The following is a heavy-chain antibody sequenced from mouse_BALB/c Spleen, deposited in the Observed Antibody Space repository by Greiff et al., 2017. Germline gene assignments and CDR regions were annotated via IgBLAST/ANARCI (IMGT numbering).Heavy chain of an antibody. CDR1: GYTFTSYW. CDR2: INPSTGYT. Sequence: QVQLQQSGAELAKPGASVKMSCKASGYTFTSYWMHWVKQRPGQGLEWIGYINPSTGYTEYNQKFKDKATLTADKSSSTAYMQLSSLTSEDSAVYYCARPHYYGSRPWFAYWGQGTLVTVSA. J-gene: IGHJ3*01. V-gene: IGHV1-7*01. CDR3: ARPHYYGSRPWFAY. D-gene: IGHD1-1*01.